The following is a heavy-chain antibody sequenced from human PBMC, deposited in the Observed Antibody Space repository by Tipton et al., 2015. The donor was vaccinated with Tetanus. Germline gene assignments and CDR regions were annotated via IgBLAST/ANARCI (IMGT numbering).Heavy chain of an antibody. CDR1: GGSISSGDYY. V-gene: IGHV4-30-4*01. Sequence: TLSLTCTVSGGSISSGDYYWSWIRQPPGKGLEWIGYIYYSGSTYYNPSLKSRVTISVDTSKNQFSLKLSSVTAADTAVYYCARRRGVYSGSYLDYWGQGTLVTVSS. CDR2: IYYSGST. CDR3: ARRRGVYSGSYLDY. D-gene: IGHD1-26*01. J-gene: IGHJ4*02.